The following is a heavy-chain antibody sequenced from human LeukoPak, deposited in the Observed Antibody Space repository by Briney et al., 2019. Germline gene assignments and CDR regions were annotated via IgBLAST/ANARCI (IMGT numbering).Heavy chain of an antibody. J-gene: IGHJ5*02. CDR3: ARDRDYDSSGYYWFDP. CDR1: GYSISSGYY. CDR2: IYHSGST. Sequence: SETLSLTCTVSGYSISSGYYWGWIRQPPGKGLEWIRSIYHSGSTYYNPSLKSRVTISVDTSKNQFSLKLSSVTAADTAVYYCARDRDYDSSGYYWFDPWGQGTLVTVSS. V-gene: IGHV4-38-2*02. D-gene: IGHD3-22*01.